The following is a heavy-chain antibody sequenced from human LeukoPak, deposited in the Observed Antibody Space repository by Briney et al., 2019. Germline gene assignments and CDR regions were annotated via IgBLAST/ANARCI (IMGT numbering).Heavy chain of an antibody. J-gene: IGHJ4*02. Sequence: PSETLSLTCAVYGGAFNNYYWSWIRQPSGRGLEWIGEINYSGSAYYNPSLESRLIMSVDTSKSQISLKLTSVTAADTAVYYCASSPTYYDFWSGPKHFDYWGQGTLVTVSS. CDR1: GGAFNNYY. V-gene: IGHV4-34*10. CDR3: ASSPTYYDFWSGPKHFDY. D-gene: IGHD3-3*01. CDR2: INYSGSA.